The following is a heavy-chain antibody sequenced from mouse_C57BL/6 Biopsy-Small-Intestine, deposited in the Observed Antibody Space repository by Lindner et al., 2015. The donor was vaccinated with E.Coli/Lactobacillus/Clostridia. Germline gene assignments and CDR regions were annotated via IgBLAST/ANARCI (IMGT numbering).Heavy chain of an antibody. CDR3: VRHKAYYSNYVDYAMDY. D-gene: IGHD2-5*01. V-gene: IGHV10-1*01. J-gene: IGHJ4*01. CDR1: GFSFNTYA. CDR2: IRSKSNNYAT. Sequence: VQLQESGGGLVQPKGSLKLSCAASGFSFNTYAMNWIRQAPGKGFWEWVARIRSKSNNYATYYADSVKDRFTISRDDSESMLYLQMNNLKTEDTAMYYCVRHKAYYSNYVDYAMDYWGQGTSVTVSS.